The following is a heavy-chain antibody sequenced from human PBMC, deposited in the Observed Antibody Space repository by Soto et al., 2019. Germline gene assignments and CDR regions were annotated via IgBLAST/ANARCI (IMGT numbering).Heavy chain of an antibody. CDR3: ANLPTVTNPKYYYYGMDV. CDR2: ISGSGGST. D-gene: IGHD4-17*01. Sequence: EVQLLESGGGLVQPGGSLRLSCAASGFTFSSYAMSWVRQAPGKGLEWVSAISGSGGSTYYADSVKGRFTISRDNSKNTLYLQMNSLRAEDTAVYYCANLPTVTNPKYYYYGMDVWGQGTTVTVSS. CDR1: GFTFSSYA. V-gene: IGHV3-23*01. J-gene: IGHJ6*02.